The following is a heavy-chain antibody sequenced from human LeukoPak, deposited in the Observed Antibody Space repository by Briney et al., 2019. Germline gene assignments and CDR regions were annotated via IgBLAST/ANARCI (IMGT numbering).Heavy chain of an antibody. CDR3: ARVTAATRFVDY. Sequence: AGGSLRLSCAASGFTFSSYSVNWVRQAPGKGLEWVSSISSSSSYIYYAESAKGRFTISRDNAKNSLYLQMNSLRAEDTAVYYCARVTAATRFVDYWGQGTLVTVSS. CDR2: ISSSSSYI. J-gene: IGHJ4*02. V-gene: IGHV3-21*01. CDR1: GFTFSSYS. D-gene: IGHD2-15*01.